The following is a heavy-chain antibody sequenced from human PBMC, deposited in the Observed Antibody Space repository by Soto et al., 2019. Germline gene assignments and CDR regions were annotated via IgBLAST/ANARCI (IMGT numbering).Heavy chain of an antibody. J-gene: IGHJ5*02. CDR1: GYTFTSYA. CDR3: ARGSDIVLGWFDP. Sequence: QVQLVQSGAEEKKPGASVKVSCKASGYTFTSYAMHWVRQAPGQRLEWMGWINAGNGNTKYSQKFQGRVTITRVTSASTAYMELSSLRSEDTAVYYCARGSDIVLGWFDPWGQGTLVTVSS. V-gene: IGHV1-3*05. CDR2: INAGNGNT. D-gene: IGHD2-2*01.